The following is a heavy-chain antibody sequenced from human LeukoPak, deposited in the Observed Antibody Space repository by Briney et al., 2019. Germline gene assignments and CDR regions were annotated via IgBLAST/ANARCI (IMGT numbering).Heavy chain of an antibody. V-gene: IGHV3-23*01. CDR1: GFTFSSYA. CDR3: AKDQDFWSGYYTN. Sequence: VGSLRLSCAASGFTFSSYAMSWVRQAPGKGLEWVSAISGSGGSTYYADSVKGRFTISRDNSKNTLYLQMNSLRAEDTAVYYRAKDQDFWSGYYTNWGQGTLVTVSS. J-gene: IGHJ4*02. D-gene: IGHD3-3*01. CDR2: ISGSGGST.